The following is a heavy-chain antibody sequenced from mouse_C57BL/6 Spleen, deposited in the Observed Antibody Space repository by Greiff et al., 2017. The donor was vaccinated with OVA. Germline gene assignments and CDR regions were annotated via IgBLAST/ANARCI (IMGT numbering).Heavy chain of an antibody. J-gene: IGHJ1*03. Sequence: EVMLVESGGGLVKPGGSLKLSCAASGFTFSDYGMHWVRQAPEKGLEWVAYISSGSSTIYYADTVKGRFTISRDNAKNTLFLQMTSLRSEDTAMYYCARLYYGSSWYFDVWGTGTTVTVSS. CDR3: ARLYYGSSWYFDV. D-gene: IGHD1-1*01. CDR1: GFTFSDYG. CDR2: ISSGSSTI. V-gene: IGHV5-17*01.